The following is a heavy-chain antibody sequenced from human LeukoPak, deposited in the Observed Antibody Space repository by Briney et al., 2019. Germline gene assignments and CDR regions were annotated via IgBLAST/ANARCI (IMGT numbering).Heavy chain of an antibody. CDR1: GFPFRDHY. CDR2: IRKRAKSYTT. CDR3: ARVGDYYDSRGYSTDAFDI. Sequence: GGSLSLPCGAWGFPFRDHYMDGSPQAPGKGWEGVGGIRKRAKSYTTQCAPSVKDRFTISRDDSRNSLYLQMNSLKPEDTAVYFCARVGDYYDSRGYSTDAFDIWGQGTMVTVSS. D-gene: IGHD3-22*01. J-gene: IGHJ3*02. V-gene: IGHV3-72*01.